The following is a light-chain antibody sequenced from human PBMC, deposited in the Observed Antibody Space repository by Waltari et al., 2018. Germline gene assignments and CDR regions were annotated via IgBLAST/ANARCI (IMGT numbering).Light chain of an antibody. J-gene: IGLJ3*02. CDR3: NSYTGSSSWV. CDR2: DVS. V-gene: IGLV2-14*01. CDR1: SRDIGFYNY. Sequence: QSALTQPTSVSGSPGQSITISCTGTSRDIGFYNYVSWYQQYPGKVPQLLIYDVSDRPPVVSSHFSGSKSGNTASLTISGLQADDEADYYCNSYTGSSSWVFGGGTKLTVL.